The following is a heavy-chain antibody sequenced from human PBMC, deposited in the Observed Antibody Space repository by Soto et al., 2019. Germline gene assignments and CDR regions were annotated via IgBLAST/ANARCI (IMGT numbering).Heavy chain of an antibody. CDR3: AKDLYPPYYYDSSGYHDY. D-gene: IGHD3-22*01. Sequence: EVQLLESGGGLGQPGGSLRLSCAASGFTFSSYAMSWVRQAPGKGLEWVSAISGSGGSTYYADSVKGRFTISRDNSKNTLYLQMNSLRAEDTAVYYCAKDLYPPYYYDSSGYHDYWGQGTLVTVSS. CDR2: ISGSGGST. J-gene: IGHJ4*02. V-gene: IGHV3-23*01. CDR1: GFTFSSYA.